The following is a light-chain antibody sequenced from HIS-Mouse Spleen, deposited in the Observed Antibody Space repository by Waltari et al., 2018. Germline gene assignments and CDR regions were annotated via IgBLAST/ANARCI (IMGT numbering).Light chain of an antibody. V-gene: IGLV2-14*01. CDR2: GVS. CDR3: SSYTSSSPWV. J-gene: IGLJ3*02. CDR1: SSDVGGYNY. Sequence: QSALTQPASVSGSPGQSITISCTGTSSDVGGYNYVSWYQQHPVKAPKLMIYGVSNRPSGVSNRLSGSKSGNTASLTISGLQAEDEADYYCSSYTSSSPWVFGGGTKLTVL.